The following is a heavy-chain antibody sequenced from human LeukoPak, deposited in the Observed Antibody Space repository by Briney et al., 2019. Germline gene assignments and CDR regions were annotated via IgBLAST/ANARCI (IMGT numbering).Heavy chain of an antibody. J-gene: IGHJ4*02. D-gene: IGHD1-26*01. V-gene: IGHV3-20*01. Sequence: GGSLRLSCAASGFTFDDYGMSWVRQAPGKGLEWVSGINWNGGSTGYADPVKGRFTISRDNAKNSLYLQMNSLRAEDTALYHCARGRLSGSYWYFDYWGQGTLVTVSS. CDR1: GFTFDDYG. CDR2: INWNGGST. CDR3: ARGRLSGSYWYFDY.